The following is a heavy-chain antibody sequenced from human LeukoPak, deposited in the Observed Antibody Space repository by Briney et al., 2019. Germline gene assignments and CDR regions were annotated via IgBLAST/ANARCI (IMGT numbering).Heavy chain of an antibody. CDR2: IKSDGSDK. D-gene: IGHD6-19*01. CDR1: GFWFTNYW. CDR3: AKNGGWTFDY. J-gene: IGHJ4*02. Sequence: PGGSLRLSCAASGFWFTNYWMTWVRQAPGKGLEWVAIIKSDGSDKYYVDSVKGRFTISRDNAKNSLYLQMNSLRAEDTAFYYCAKNGGWTFDYWGQGILVTVSS. V-gene: IGHV3-7*03.